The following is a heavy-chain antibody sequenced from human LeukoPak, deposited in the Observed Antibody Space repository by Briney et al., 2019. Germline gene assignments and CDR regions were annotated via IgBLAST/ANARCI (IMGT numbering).Heavy chain of an antibody. D-gene: IGHD3-22*01. Sequence: ASVKVSCKASGYTFTSYDINWVRQATGQGLEWMGWMNPNSGNTGYAQRFQGRVTMTRNTSISTAYMELSSLRSEDTAVYYCARVGYYYDSSGYSHFDYWGQGTLVTVSS. CDR2: MNPNSGNT. V-gene: IGHV1-8*01. CDR1: GYTFTSYD. CDR3: ARVGYYYDSSGYSHFDY. J-gene: IGHJ4*02.